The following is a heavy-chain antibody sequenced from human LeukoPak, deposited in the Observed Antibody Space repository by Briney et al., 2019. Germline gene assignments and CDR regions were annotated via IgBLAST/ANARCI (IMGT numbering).Heavy chain of an antibody. Sequence: SETLSLTCAVYGGSFSGYYWSWIRQPPGKGLEWIGEINHSGSTNYNPSLKSRVTISVDTSKNQFSLKLSSVTAADTAAYYWARERRDPRNKWNYGNLLPRKKNTWFAPGGRETVAPVP. CDR2: INHSGST. V-gene: IGHV4-34*01. D-gene: IGHD1-7*01. J-gene: IGHJ5*02. CDR3: ARERRDPRNKWNYGNLLPRKKNTWFAP. CDR1: GGSFSGYY.